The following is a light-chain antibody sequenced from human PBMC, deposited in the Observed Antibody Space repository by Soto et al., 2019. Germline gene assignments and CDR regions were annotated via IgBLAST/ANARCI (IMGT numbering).Light chain of an antibody. Sequence: QSVLTQPPSVSGAPGQRVTISCTGSSSNIGAGYDVHWYQQLPGTAPKLLIYANNNRPSGVPDRFVGSKSGTSVSLAITGLQSDDEADYYCQSYDSTLSGYVFGTGTKLTVL. J-gene: IGLJ1*01. CDR1: SSNIGAGYD. CDR3: QSYDSTLSGYV. V-gene: IGLV1-40*01. CDR2: ANN.